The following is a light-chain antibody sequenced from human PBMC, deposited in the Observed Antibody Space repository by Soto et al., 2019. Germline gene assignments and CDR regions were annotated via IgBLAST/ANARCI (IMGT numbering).Light chain of an antibody. J-gene: IGKJ1*01. CDR1: QSVSSSY. V-gene: IGKV3D-7*01. CDR3: QQDYILPWT. CDR2: GAS. Sequence: EIVMTQSPATLSLSPGERATLSCRASQSVSSSYLSWYQQKPRQAPRLLIYGASIRATGIPARFSDSGSGTAFTLTISNLQPEDFAVYYCQQDYILPWTFGQGTKVEIK.